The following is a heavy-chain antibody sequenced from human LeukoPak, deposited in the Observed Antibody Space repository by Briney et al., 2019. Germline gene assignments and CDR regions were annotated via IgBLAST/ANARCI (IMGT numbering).Heavy chain of an antibody. D-gene: IGHD1-1*01. Sequence: SGGSLRLSCAASGFTFSTYSMNWVRQAPGKGLEWVSSISSRSSYINYVDSVKGRFTISRDNAKNSLYLQMNSLRVEDTAIYYCARDQLPIAEARQYNWLDPWGQGTLVTVSS. CDR1: GFTFSTYS. CDR2: ISSRSSYI. CDR3: ARDQLPIAEARQYNWLDP. V-gene: IGHV3-21*04. J-gene: IGHJ5*02.